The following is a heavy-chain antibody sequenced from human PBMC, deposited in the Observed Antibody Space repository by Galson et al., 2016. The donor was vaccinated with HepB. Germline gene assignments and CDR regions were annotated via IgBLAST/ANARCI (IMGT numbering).Heavy chain of an antibody. CDR1: GAPISSGGYY. D-gene: IGHD5-18*01. CDR3: ARGGRKGLWGYYFDY. Sequence: TLSLTCTVSGAPISSGGYYWSWIRQHPEKGLEWIGYIYHSGNTYFNPSLKSRVTISVDASKNQFSLRLNSVTAADTAVYYCARGGRKGLWGYYFDYWGQGTLVSVSS. CDR2: IYHSGNT. J-gene: IGHJ4*02. V-gene: IGHV4-31*03.